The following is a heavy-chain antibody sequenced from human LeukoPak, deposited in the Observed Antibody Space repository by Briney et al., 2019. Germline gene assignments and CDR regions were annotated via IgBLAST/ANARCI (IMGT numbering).Heavy chain of an antibody. CDR2: IYYSGST. CDR1: GGSISSSSYY. CDR3: ARQLVTAFVYDY. J-gene: IGHJ4*02. D-gene: IGHD2-21*02. V-gene: IGHV4-39*01. Sequence: SETLSLTCTVPGGSISSSSYYWGWIRQPPGKGLEWIGSIYYSGSTYYNPSLKSRVTISVDTSKNQFSLKLSSVTAADTAVYYCARQLVTAFVYDYWGQGTLVTVSS.